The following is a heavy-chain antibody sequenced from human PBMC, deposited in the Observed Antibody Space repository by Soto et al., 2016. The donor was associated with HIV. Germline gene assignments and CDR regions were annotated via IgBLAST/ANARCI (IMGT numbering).Heavy chain of an antibody. CDR1: GFTFDAYA. CDR2: ISWNSGNR. D-gene: IGHD6-19*01. CDR3: VKDNSGWYYFDY. V-gene: IGHV3-9*01. J-gene: IGHJ4*02. Sequence: EVQLVESGGGLVQPGRSLRLSCAASGFTFDAYAMHWVRQAPGEGLEWVSGISWNSGNRGYADSVKGRFTISRDNAKNSLYLQMNSLRPEDTAFYYCVKDNSGWYYFDYWGQGTLVTVSS.